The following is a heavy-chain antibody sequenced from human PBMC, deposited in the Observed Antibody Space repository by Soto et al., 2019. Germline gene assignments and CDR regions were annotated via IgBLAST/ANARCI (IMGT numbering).Heavy chain of an antibody. CDR2: ISGSAGSS. D-gene: IGHD2-21*02. V-gene: IGHV3-23*01. Sequence: EVQLLESGGALVQPGGSLRLSCAGSGFTFSSYAMIWVRQAPGKGLEWVSTISGSAGSSYYEDSVKGRFTISRDTSKNTLYLQINSLRAEDTAVYYCAKASAVTAPYFYGMDVWGQGTTVTVSS. CDR3: AKASAVTAPYFYGMDV. CDR1: GFTFSSYA. J-gene: IGHJ6*02.